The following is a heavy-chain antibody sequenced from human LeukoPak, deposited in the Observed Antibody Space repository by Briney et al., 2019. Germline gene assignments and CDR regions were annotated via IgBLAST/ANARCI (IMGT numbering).Heavy chain of an antibody. Sequence: GGSLRLSCAASGFTFSSYAMSWVRQAPGKGLEWVSAISGSGGSTYYADSVKGRFTISRDNSKNTLYLQMNSLRAEDTAVYYCAKDLWLVKHDRPGDYWDQGTLVTVSS. CDR1: GFTFSSYA. V-gene: IGHV3-23*01. J-gene: IGHJ4*02. CDR2: ISGSGGST. D-gene: IGHD6-19*01. CDR3: AKDLWLVKHDRPGDY.